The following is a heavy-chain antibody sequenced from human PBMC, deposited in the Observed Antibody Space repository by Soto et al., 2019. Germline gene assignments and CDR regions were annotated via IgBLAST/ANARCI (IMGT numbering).Heavy chain of an antibody. J-gene: IGHJ6*02. CDR2: ISSDGNNK. D-gene: IGHD6-13*01. Sequence: RLSCEVSGFSFSTSGMHWVRQAPGKGLEWVAVISSDGNNKYNADSVKGRFTISRDNSKNTLYLEMNSLRAEDTAVYYCAKDLFFSSWPTNLYGMDVWGQGTTVTVSS. V-gene: IGHV3-30*18. CDR1: GFSFSTSG. CDR3: AKDLFFSSWPTNLYGMDV.